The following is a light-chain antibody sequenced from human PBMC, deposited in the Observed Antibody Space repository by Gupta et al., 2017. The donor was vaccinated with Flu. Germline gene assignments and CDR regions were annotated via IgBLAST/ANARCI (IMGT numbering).Light chain of an antibody. V-gene: IGKV2-30*01. Sequence: VTLGQPAAISCWSSQSLVYIDGNTYLNWFHQRPGQSPRRLIYKVSNRDSGVPDRISGSGSGTDFTLKISRVEAEDVGVYYCMQGTYWPLTFGGGTKVEIK. CDR1: QSLVYIDGNTY. J-gene: IGKJ4*01. CDR3: MQGTYWPLT. CDR2: KVS.